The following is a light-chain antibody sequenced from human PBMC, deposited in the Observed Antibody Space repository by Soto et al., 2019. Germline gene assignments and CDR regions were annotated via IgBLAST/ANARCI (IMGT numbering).Light chain of an antibody. Sequence: GDRVTITCRASQDISNYLGWYQQKPGKAPKLLIYAASTLHSGVPSRFSGSGSGTDFTLTISSLQPEDFATYYCLHDYNYPRTFGQGTKVEIK. CDR3: LHDYNYPRT. CDR1: QDISNY. CDR2: AAS. V-gene: IGKV1-6*01. J-gene: IGKJ1*01.